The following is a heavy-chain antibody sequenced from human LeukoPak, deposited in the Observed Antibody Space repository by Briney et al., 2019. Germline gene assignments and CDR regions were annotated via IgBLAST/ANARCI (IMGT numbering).Heavy chain of an antibody. D-gene: IGHD6-19*01. J-gene: IGHJ3*02. CDR3: ARDSSGWGNHAFDI. CDR1: GFTFSSYW. Sequence: PGGSLRLSCAASGFTFSSYWMHWVRQAPGKGLVWVSRINSDGSSTSYADSVKGRFTISGDNAKNTLYLQMNSLRAEDTAVYYCARDSSGWGNHAFDIWGQGTMVAVSS. V-gene: IGHV3-74*01. CDR2: INSDGSST.